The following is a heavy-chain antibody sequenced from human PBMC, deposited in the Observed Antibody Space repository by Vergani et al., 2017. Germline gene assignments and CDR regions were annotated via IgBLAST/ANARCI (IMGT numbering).Heavy chain of an antibody. Sequence: QVQLVESGGGVVQPGRSLRLSCAASGFTFSSYGMHWVRQAPGKGLEWVAVISYDGSNKYYADSVKARFTISRDNSKNTLYLQMNSLRAEDTAVYYCAKDWGIGDRLPDYGGQGTLVTVSS. D-gene: IGHD3-16*01. V-gene: IGHV3-30*18. J-gene: IGHJ4*02. CDR3: AKDWGIGDRLPDY. CDR1: GFTFSSYG. CDR2: ISYDGSNK.